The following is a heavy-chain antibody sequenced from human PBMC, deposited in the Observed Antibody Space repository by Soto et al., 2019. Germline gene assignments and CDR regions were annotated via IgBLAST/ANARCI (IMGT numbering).Heavy chain of an antibody. Sequence: GGSLRLSCAASGFTFDDYTMHWVRQAPGKGLEWVSLISWDGGSTYYADSVKGRFTISRDNSKNSLYLQMNSLRTEDTALYYCAKDGQDYYYDSSGYSGYFDYWGQGTLVTVSS. CDR2: ISWDGGST. V-gene: IGHV3-43*01. D-gene: IGHD3-22*01. J-gene: IGHJ4*02. CDR3: AKDGQDYYYDSSGYSGYFDY. CDR1: GFTFDDYT.